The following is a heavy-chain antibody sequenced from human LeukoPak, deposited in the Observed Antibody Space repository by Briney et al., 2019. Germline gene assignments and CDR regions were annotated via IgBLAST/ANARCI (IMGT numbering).Heavy chain of an antibody. CDR1: GGSFSGYY. J-gene: IGHJ4*02. V-gene: IGHV4-34*01. CDR3: ARLKSDIVVVVAAKEGKGFDY. D-gene: IGHD2-15*01. CDR2: INHSGST. Sequence: PSETLSLTCAVYGGSFSGYYWSGIRQPPGKGLEGIGEINHSGSTNYNPSLKSRFTISVDTSKNQFSLTLSSVTAADTAVYYCARLKSDIVVVVAAKEGKGFDYWGQGTLVTVSS.